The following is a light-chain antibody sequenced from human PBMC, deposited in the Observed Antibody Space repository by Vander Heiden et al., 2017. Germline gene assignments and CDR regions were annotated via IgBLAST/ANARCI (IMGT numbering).Light chain of an antibody. CDR3: QQRSNWPT. Sequence: EIVLTQSPATLSLSPGERANLPCRASQSVSSYLAWYQQKPGQAPRLLIYDASNRSTGIPARFSGSGSGTDFTLTISSLEPEDFAVYYCQQRSNWPTFGGGTKVEIK. J-gene: IGKJ4*01. V-gene: IGKV3-11*01. CDR2: DAS. CDR1: QSVSSY.